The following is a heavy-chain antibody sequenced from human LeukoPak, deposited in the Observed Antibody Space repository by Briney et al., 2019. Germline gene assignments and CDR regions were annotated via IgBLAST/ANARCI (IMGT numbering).Heavy chain of an antibody. Sequence: GESLKISCKGSGYSFTSYWIGWVRQMPGKGLEWMGIIYLGDSDTRYSPSFQGQVTISADKSISTAYLQWSSLKASDTAMYYCAIYYYYGSGSYYPRFDYWGQGTLVTVSS. J-gene: IGHJ4*02. D-gene: IGHD3-10*01. CDR3: AIYYYYGSGSYYPRFDY. CDR2: IYLGDSDT. CDR1: GYSFTSYW. V-gene: IGHV5-51*03.